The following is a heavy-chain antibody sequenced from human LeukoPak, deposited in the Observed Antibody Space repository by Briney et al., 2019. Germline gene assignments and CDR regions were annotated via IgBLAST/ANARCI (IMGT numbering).Heavy chain of an antibody. V-gene: IGHV3-30-3*01. D-gene: IGHD2-15*01. Sequence: PGGSLRLSCAASGFTFSSYAMHWVRQAPGKGLEWVAVISYDGSNKYYADSVKGRFTISRDNSKNTLFLQMNSLRADDTAVYHCAKDSGYCSSGSCYVVAFDIWGQGTMVTVSS. J-gene: IGHJ3*02. CDR3: AKDSGYCSSGSCYVVAFDI. CDR2: ISYDGSNK. CDR1: GFTFSSYA.